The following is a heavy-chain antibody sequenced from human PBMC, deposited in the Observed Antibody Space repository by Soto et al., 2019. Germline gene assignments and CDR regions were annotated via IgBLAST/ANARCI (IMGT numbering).Heavy chain of an antibody. D-gene: IGHD3-3*01. Sequence: QIILNESGPTVVRPTETPTLTCRFSGFSLTTSGVGVGWISQSPGKAPEWLALIYWDADKRYSASLKSRLTITKDSSKNQVVLTVSDLDPTDTATYYCAHRVLRTVFGLVTTTAIYFDFWGQGTQVAVSS. J-gene: IGHJ4*02. CDR2: IYWDADK. CDR3: AHRVLRTVFGLVTTTAIYFDF. V-gene: IGHV2-5*02. CDR1: GFSLTTSGVG.